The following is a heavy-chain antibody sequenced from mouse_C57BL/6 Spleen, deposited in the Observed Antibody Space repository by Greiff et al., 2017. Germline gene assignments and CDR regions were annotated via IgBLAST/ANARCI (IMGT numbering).Heavy chain of an antibody. V-gene: IGHV3-1*01. J-gene: IGHJ3*01. D-gene: IGHD2-4*01. CDR1: GYSITSGYD. CDR2: ISYSGST. Sequence: EVQVVESGPGMVKPSQSLSLTCTVTGYSITSGYDWHWIRHFPGNKLEWMGYISYSGSTNYNPSLKSRISITHDTSKNHFFLKLNSVTTEDTATYYCARGLRPWFAYWGQGTLVTVSA. CDR3: ARGLRPWFAY.